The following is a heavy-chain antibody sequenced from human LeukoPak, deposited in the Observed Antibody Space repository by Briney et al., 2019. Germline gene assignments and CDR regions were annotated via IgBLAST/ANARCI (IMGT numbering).Heavy chain of an antibody. CDR1: GFTFSSYS. J-gene: IGHJ4*02. V-gene: IGHV3-30*18. CDR3: VKDRPYYGSSGFFDS. CDR2: VSYDGNHE. Sequence: GGSLRLSCAASGFTFSSYSMNWVRQAPGKGLEWVAFVSYDGNHENFADSVKGRFTISRDNSKNTVYLQMSSLRSEDTAVYYCVKDRPYYGSSGFFDSWGQGTLVTVSS. D-gene: IGHD3-22*01.